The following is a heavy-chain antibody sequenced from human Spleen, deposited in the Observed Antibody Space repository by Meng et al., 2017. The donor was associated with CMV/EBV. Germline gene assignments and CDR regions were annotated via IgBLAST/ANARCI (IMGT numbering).Heavy chain of an antibody. CDR1: FYTFTTYG. V-gene: IGHV1-18*01. CDR3: ATSGGIGSGTYREYFDY. CDR2: ISAYNGNT. Sequence: SVKVSCKASFYTFTTYGISWVRQAPGQGLEWMGWISAYNGNTNYAQELQGRVTMTTDTSTNTAYMELRGLRSDDTAVYYCATSGGIGSGTYREYFDYWGQGTLVTVSS. D-gene: IGHD1-26*01. J-gene: IGHJ4*02.